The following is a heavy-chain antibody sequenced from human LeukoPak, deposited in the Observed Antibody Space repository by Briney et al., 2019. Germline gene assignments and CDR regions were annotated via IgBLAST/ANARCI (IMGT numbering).Heavy chain of an antibody. D-gene: IGHD6-13*01. Sequence: SETLSLTCSVSGGSISSYYWSWIRQPPGKGLEWIGNIYYSGTTNYNPSLRSRVTISADTSKNQLSLKLSSVTAADTAVYYWARGYSSSWYWFDPWGQGALVTVSS. V-gene: IGHV4-59*01. J-gene: IGHJ5*02. CDR1: GGSISSYY. CDR3: ARGYSSSWYWFDP. CDR2: IYYSGTT.